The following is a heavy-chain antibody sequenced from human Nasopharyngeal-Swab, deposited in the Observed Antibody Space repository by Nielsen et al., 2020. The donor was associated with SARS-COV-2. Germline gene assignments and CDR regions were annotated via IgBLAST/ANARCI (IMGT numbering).Heavy chain of an antibody. Sequence: ASVNVSCKASGYTFNNYYIHWVRQAPAQGLECMGLIYPGSGGTTYAQKFQGRVTMTRDTSTSTVFMDLSSLRSEDTAVYYCARRGRCSGSSCDMDVWGQGTTVTVSS. D-gene: IGHD2-2*01. CDR2: IYPGSGGT. CDR3: ARRGRCSGSSCDMDV. V-gene: IGHV1-46*02. CDR1: GYTFNNYY. J-gene: IGHJ6*02.